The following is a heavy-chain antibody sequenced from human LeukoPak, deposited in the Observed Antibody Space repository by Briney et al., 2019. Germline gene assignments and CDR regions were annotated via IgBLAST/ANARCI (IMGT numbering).Heavy chain of an antibody. D-gene: IGHD5-12*01. Sequence: GGSLRLSCAASGFTFSDHYMSWIRQAPGKGLESISYISQTGSSIYYADSVEGRFTISRDNAKNSLYLQMNSLRAEDTAVYYCAKADDTVATNFDSWGQGTLVTVSS. CDR3: AKADDTVATNFDS. CDR2: ISQTGSSI. CDR1: GFTFSDHY. V-gene: IGHV3-11*01. J-gene: IGHJ4*02.